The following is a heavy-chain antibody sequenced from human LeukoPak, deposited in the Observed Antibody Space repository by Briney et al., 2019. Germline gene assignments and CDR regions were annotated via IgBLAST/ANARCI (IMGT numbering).Heavy chain of an antibody. V-gene: IGHV3-23*01. CDR3: AKDTQIAPRPTYFHY. Sequence: PGGSLRLSCAASGFTFSSYAMSWVRQAPGKGLEWVSGISGSGGDTYYADSVRGRFTISRDNSKSTLYLQIKSLRAEDTAVYYCAKDTQIAPRPTYFHYWGQGTLVTVSS. J-gene: IGHJ4*02. D-gene: IGHD6-6*01. CDR1: GFTFSSYA. CDR2: ISGSGGDT.